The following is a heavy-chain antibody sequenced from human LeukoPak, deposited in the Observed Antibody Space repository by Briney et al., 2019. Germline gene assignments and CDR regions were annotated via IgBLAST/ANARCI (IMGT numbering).Heavy chain of an antibody. Sequence: PGGSLRLSCAASGFTFSSYAMSWVRQAPGKGLEWVSAISGSGGSTYYADSVKGRFTISRDNSKNTLYLQMNSLRAEDTAVYYCAKAQLPYYYDSSGYSPFDYWGQGTLVTVSS. J-gene: IGHJ4*02. D-gene: IGHD3-22*01. CDR2: ISGSGGST. CDR1: GFTFSSYA. CDR3: AKAQLPYYYDSSGYSPFDY. V-gene: IGHV3-23*01.